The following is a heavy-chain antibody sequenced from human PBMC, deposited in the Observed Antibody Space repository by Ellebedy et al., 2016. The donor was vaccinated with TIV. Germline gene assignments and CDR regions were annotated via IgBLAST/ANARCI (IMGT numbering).Heavy chain of an antibody. CDR3: ARDIGTVMVACPYY. Sequence: GGSLRLSCAASGFTVRSYYMSWVRQAPGKGLEWVSVIYGDGTTYYADSVKGRFTISRHNSKNTLYLQISSLRPEDTAVYYCARDIGTVMVACPYYWGQGTLVIVSS. D-gene: IGHD3-10*01. CDR1: GFTVRSYY. CDR2: IYGDGTT. V-gene: IGHV3-53*04. J-gene: IGHJ4*02.